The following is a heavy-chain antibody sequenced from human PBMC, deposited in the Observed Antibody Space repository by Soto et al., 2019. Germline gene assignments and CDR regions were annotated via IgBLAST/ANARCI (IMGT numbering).Heavy chain of an antibody. CDR1: GFTFSSYW. CDR3: ARATGADKEDY. V-gene: IGHV3-7*04. Sequence: EVQLVESGGGLVQPGGSLRLSCAASGFTFSSYWMSWVRQAPGKGLEWVANIKEDGSERYYVDSVKGRFTIYRDNAKNSLYLQMNSLRAEDTAVYYCARATGADKEDYWGQGTLVTVSS. CDR2: IKEDGSER. J-gene: IGHJ4*02. D-gene: IGHD3-10*01.